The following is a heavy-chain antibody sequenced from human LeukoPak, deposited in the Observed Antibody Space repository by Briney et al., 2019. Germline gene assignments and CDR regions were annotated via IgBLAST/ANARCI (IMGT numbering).Heavy chain of an antibody. J-gene: IGHJ4*02. CDR2: INPSGGST. Sequence: GASVKVSCKASGYTFTSYYMHWVRQAPGQGLEWMGIINPSGGSTSYAQKFQGRVTMIRDTSTSTVYMELSSLSSEDTAVYYCARDRGGEGLFDYWGQGTLVTVSS. CDR1: GYTFTSYY. CDR3: ARDRGGEGLFDY. V-gene: IGHV1-46*01. D-gene: IGHD2-21*01.